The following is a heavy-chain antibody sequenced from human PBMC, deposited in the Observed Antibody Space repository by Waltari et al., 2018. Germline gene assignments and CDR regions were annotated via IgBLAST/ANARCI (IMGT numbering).Heavy chain of an antibody. J-gene: IGHJ3*02. V-gene: IGHV4-38-2*01. CDR1: GYSISSGSY. Sequence: QVQLQESGPGLVKPSEPLSLTCAVSGYSISSGSYWGWIRQPPGKGLEWIGSIYHSGSTYYNPSLKSRVTISVDTSKNQFSLKLSSVTAADTAVYYCARPGVAAILYAFDIWGQGTMVTVSS. CDR3: ARPGVAAILYAFDI. CDR2: IYHSGST. D-gene: IGHD2-15*01.